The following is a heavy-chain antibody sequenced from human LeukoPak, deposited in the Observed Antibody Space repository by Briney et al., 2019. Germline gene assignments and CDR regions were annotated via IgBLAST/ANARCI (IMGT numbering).Heavy chain of an antibody. CDR2: IKSKTDGVTT. CDR3: TRIRGYSAYDFNY. CDR1: GFTFSSYA. J-gene: IGHJ4*02. D-gene: IGHD5-12*01. Sequence: GGSLRLSCAASGFTFSSYAMSWVRQAPGKGLEWVGRIKSKTDGVTTDYAAPVKGRFTTSRDDSKNTLFLQMNSLEAEDTAVYYCTRIRGYSAYDFNYWGQGTLVTVSS. V-gene: IGHV3-15*01.